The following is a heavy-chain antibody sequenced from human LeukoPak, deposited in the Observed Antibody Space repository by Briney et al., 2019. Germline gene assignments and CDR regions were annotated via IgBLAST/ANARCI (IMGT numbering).Heavy chain of an antibody. J-gene: IGHJ4*02. Sequence: ASVKVSCKVSGYTLTELSMHWVRQAPGKGLEWMGGFDPEGGETIYAQKFQGRVTMTEDTSTDTAYMELSSLRSEDTAVYYCATDRLLRIAAAGILWYYWGQGTLVTVSS. CDR2: FDPEGGET. V-gene: IGHV1-24*01. CDR1: GYTLTELS. D-gene: IGHD6-13*01. CDR3: ATDRLLRIAAAGILWYY.